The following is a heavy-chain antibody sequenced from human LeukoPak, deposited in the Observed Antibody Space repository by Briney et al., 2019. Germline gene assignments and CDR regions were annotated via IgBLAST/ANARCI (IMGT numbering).Heavy chain of an antibody. CDR2: IWYDGSNK. V-gene: IGHV3-33*06. CDR1: GFTFSSYG. D-gene: IGHD3-3*01. Sequence: GGSLRLSCAASGFTFSSYGMHWVRQAPGKGLEWVAVIWYDGSNKYYADSVKGRFTISRDNSKNTLYLQMNSLRAEDTAVYYCAKGAIQTSYYDFWSGYYPYYYYYYMDVWGKGTTVTVSS. J-gene: IGHJ6*03. CDR3: AKGAIQTSYYDFWSGYYPYYYYYYMDV.